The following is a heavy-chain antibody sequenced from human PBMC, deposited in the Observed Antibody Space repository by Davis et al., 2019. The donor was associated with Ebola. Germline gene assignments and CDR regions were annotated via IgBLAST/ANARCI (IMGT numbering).Heavy chain of an antibody. J-gene: IGHJ4*02. V-gene: IGHV4-34*01. CDR3: ARGSPVVVVAAMLRGAPDY. CDR1: GGSFSGYY. CDR2: INHSGST. Sequence: SETLSLTCAVYGGSFSGYYWSWIRQPPGKGLEWIGEINHSGSTNYNPSLKSRVTISVDTSKNQFSLKLSSVTAAYTAVYYCARGSPVVVVAAMLRGAPDYWGQGTLVTVSS. D-gene: IGHD2-15*01.